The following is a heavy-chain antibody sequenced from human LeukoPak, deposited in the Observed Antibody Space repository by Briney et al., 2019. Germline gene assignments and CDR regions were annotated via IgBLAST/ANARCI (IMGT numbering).Heavy chain of an antibody. J-gene: IGHJ4*02. CDR3: AREALLWFGELLPYFDY. CDR1: GGSISSHY. D-gene: IGHD3-10*01. V-gene: IGHV4-4*07. Sequence: PSETLSLTCTVSGGSISSHYWSWIRQPAGKGLEWIGRIYTSGSTNYNPSLKSRVTMSVDTSKNQFSLKLSSVTAADTAVYYCAREALLWFGELLPYFDYWGQGTLVTVSS. CDR2: IYTSGST.